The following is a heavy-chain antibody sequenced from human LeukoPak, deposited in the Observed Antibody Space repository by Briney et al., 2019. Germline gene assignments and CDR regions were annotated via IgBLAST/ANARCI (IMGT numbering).Heavy chain of an antibody. J-gene: IGHJ1*01. CDR3: ATGGDFFYSH. Sequence: GGSLRLSCAASGFRFNSYGVHWVRQAPGTGLEWVAVAYGDGNSKYYADSVKGRFTISKDISENILYLQMSSLRVEDTAKYFCATGGDFFYSHWGQGTLVTVSS. D-gene: IGHD2-21*01. CDR1: GFRFNSYG. CDR2: AYGDGNSK. V-gene: IGHV3-33*01.